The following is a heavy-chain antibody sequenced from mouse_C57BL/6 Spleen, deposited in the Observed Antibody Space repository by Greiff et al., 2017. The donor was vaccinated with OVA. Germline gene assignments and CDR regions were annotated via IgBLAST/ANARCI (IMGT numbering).Heavy chain of an antibody. CDR1: GFNIKDDY. J-gene: IGHJ2*01. CDR3: TTYDGYSDY. V-gene: IGHV14-4*01. CDR2: IDPENGDT. Sequence: VQLQQSGAELVRPGASVKLSCTASGFNIKDDYMPWVKQRPEQGLEWIGWIDPENGDTEYASKFQGKATITADTSSNTAYLQLSSLTSEYTAVYYCTTYDGYSDYWGQGTTLTVSS. D-gene: IGHD2-3*01.